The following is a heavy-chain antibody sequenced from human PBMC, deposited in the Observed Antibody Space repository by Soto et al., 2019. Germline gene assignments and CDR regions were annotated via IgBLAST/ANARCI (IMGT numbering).Heavy chain of an antibody. Sequence: SETHSLTSTVSGGSISSYDGSWIRQHPGKGLEWIGDIHYSGSTNYTPYLKSRVTISINTSKNQFSLKLSSVTAADTAVYYCARGSGHFDYWGQGTLVTVSS. CDR2: IHYSGST. CDR1: GGSISSYD. V-gene: IGHV4-59*12. CDR3: ARGSGHFDY. J-gene: IGHJ4*02.